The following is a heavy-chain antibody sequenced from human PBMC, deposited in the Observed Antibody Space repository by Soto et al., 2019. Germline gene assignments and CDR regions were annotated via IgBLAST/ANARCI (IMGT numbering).Heavy chain of an antibody. CDR3: ARTAVATHWYFDL. D-gene: IGHD6-19*01. CDR2: IYYVGST. CDR1: NGSISSRYY. V-gene: IGHV4-39*01. J-gene: IGHJ2*01. Sequence: LQLHESGPGLVKPSETLSLTCTVSNGSISSRYYWGWLRQTPGKGLEWIESIYYVGSTYYSPSLDSRVTLSVDTSNNQFSLRLNSVTAADTAVYYCARTAVATHWYFDLWGRVTLVT.